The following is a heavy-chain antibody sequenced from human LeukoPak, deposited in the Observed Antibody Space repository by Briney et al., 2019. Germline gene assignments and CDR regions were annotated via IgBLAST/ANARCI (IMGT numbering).Heavy chain of an antibody. CDR2: IKEDGSEK. V-gene: IGHV3-7*01. D-gene: IGHD1-1*01. CDR3: ARSPSTGTADY. Sequence: GSLRLSCAASGFTFSSYWMSWVRQAPGKGLEWVANIKEDGSEKYYVDSVKGRFTMSRDNAKNSLYLQMNSLRAEDTAVYYCARSPSTGTADYWGQGTLVSVSS. CDR1: GFTFSSYW. J-gene: IGHJ4*02.